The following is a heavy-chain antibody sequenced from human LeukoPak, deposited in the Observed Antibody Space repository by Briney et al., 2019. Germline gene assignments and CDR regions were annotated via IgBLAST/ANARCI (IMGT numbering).Heavy chain of an antibody. CDR1: GYSFTSYW. J-gene: IGHJ5*02. CDR2: IYPGDSDT. D-gene: IGHD4-17*01. V-gene: IGHV5-51*01. Sequence: KTGESLKISCKGSGYSFTSYWIGWVRQMPGKGLEWMGIIYPGDSDTRYSPSFQGQVTISADKSISTAYLQWSSLKASDTAMYYCARDEVDYGDYNWFDPWGQGTLVTVSS. CDR3: ARDEVDYGDYNWFDP.